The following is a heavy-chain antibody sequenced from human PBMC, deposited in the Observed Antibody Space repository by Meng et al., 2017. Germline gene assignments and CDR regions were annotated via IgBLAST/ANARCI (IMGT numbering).Heavy chain of an antibody. Sequence: SVKVSCKASGYTFTSYDISWVRQAPGQGLEWMGGIIPIFGTANYAQKFQGRVTITTDESTSTAYMELSSLRSEDTAVYYCARGGTVEMATIYELDYWGQGTLVTVSS. D-gene: IGHD5-24*01. J-gene: IGHJ4*02. CDR2: IIPIFGTA. CDR1: GYTFTSYD. V-gene: IGHV1-69*05. CDR3: ARGGTVEMATIYELDY.